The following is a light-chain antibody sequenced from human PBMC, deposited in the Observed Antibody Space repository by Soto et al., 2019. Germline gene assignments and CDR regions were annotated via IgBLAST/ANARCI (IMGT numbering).Light chain of an antibody. CDR1: SSDVARYDS. CDR3: NSYIGTSLYV. CDR2: GVN. J-gene: IGLJ1*01. V-gene: IGLV2-14*01. Sequence: QSVLAQPASVSGSPGQSITISCTGTSSDVARYDSVSWYQQHPGKAPKLIIYGVNYRPSGVSDRFSGSKSGNTASLTISGLQAEDEADYYCNSYIGTSLYVFGIGTKVTVL.